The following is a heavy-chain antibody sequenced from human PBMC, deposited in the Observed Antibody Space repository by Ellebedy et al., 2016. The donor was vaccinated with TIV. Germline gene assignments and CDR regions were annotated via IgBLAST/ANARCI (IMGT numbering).Heavy chain of an antibody. CDR3: ARAITVDYWYINL. CDR1: GSSLTSYW. D-gene: IGHD3-10*01. J-gene: IGHJ2*01. CDR2: IYPGDSNT. V-gene: IGHV5-51*01. Sequence: GESLKISCQGSGSSLTSYWIGWVRQMPGKGLEWMGGIYPGDSNTGYSPSFQGQVTISADKSITTAYLKWSSLKASDTAMYYCARAITVDYWYINLWGRGTLVTVSS.